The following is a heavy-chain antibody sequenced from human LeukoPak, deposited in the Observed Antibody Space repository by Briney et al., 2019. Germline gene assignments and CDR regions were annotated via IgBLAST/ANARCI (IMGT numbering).Heavy chain of an antibody. CDR2: ISGSGDTT. D-gene: IGHD3-22*01. CDR3: AKGVSGYYYFDY. Sequence: GGSLRLSCAASGFTISSYVMSWVRQAPGKGLEWVSAISGSGDTTSYADSVKGRFAISRDNSKNTLFLQMNSLRAEDTAIYYCAKGVSGYYYFDYWGQGTLVTVSS. CDR1: GFTISSYV. J-gene: IGHJ4*02. V-gene: IGHV3-23*01.